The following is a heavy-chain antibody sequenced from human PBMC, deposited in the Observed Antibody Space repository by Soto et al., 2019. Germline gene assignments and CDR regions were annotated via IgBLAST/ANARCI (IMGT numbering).Heavy chain of an antibody. CDR2: IYYSGST. Sequence: QVQLQESGPGLVKPSQTLSLTCTVSAGSISSGGYYWSWIRQHPGKGLEGIGYIYYSGSTYYNPSLKSRVTLSVDTSKIRFPLKLSSVPAADTAVYYCATRTHYDFWSGYSPPYGMDVWGHGTTVTVSS. J-gene: IGHJ6*02. D-gene: IGHD3-3*01. CDR3: ATRTHYDFWSGYSPPYGMDV. V-gene: IGHV4-31*03. CDR1: AGSISSGGYY.